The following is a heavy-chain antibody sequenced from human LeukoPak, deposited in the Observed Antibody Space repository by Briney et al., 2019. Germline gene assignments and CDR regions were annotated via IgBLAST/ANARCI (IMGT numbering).Heavy chain of an antibody. CDR1: GGSISSYY. Sequence: PSETLSLTCTVSGGSISSYYWSWIRQPPGKGLEWIGYIYYSGSTNYNPSLKSRVTISVDTSKNQFSLKLSSVTAADTAVYYCARDRGTGSYYNGFDYWGQGTLVTVSS. V-gene: IGHV4-59*01. J-gene: IGHJ4*02. D-gene: IGHD3-10*01. CDR3: ARDRGTGSYYNGFDY. CDR2: IYYSGST.